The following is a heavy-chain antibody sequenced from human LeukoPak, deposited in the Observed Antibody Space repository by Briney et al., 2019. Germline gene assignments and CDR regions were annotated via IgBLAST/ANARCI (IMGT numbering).Heavy chain of an antibody. V-gene: IGHV3-74*01. CDR3: ARSSLVVPYDY. CDR1: GFTFSSCW. D-gene: IGHD6-6*01. CDR2: INSDGSST. J-gene: IGHJ4*02. Sequence: PGGSLRLSCAASGFTFSSCWMHWVRQAPGKGLVWVSRINSDGSSTNYADSVKGRFTISRDNSKNTLYLQMNSLRAEDTAVHYCARSSLVVPYDYWGQGTLVTVSS.